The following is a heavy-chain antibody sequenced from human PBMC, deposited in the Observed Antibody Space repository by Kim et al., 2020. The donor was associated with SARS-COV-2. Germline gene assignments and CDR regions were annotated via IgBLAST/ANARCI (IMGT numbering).Heavy chain of an antibody. CDR2: IYYSGST. D-gene: IGHD3-16*02. CDR3: ARDVSYYYYYMDV. Sequence: SETLSLTCTVSGGSISSYYWSWIRQPPGKGLEWIGYIYYSGSTNYNPSLKSRVTISVDTSKNQFSLKLSSVTAADTAVYYCARDVSYYYYYMDVWGKGTTVTVSS. J-gene: IGHJ6*03. CDR1: GGSISSYY. V-gene: IGHV4-59*01.